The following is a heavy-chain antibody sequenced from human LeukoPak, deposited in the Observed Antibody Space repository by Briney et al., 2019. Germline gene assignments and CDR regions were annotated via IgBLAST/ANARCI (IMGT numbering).Heavy chain of an antibody. D-gene: IGHD3-10*01. V-gene: IGHV4-39*07. J-gene: IGHJ4*02. CDR3: ARAAPHYYGSGSYHDY. Sequence: SETLSLTCTVSGGSISSSSYYWGWIRQPPGKGLEGIGSIYYSGSTYYNPSLKSRVTISVDTSKNQFSLKLSSVTAADTAVYYCARAAPHYYGSGSYHDYWGQGTLVTVSS. CDR1: GGSISSSSYY. CDR2: IYYSGST.